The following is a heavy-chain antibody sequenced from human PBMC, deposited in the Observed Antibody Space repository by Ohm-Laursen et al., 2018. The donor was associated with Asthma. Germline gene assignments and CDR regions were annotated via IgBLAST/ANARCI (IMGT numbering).Heavy chain of an antibody. V-gene: IGHV1-69*01. D-gene: IGHD2-15*01. CDR1: GYTFTSYG. Sequence: SSVKVSCKASGYTFTSYGISWVRQAPGQGLEWMGGIIPIFGTANYAQKFQGRVTITADESTSTAYMELSSLRSEDTAVYYCARVWFGGDCSGGSCYHSDYYYGMDVWGQGTTVTVSS. CDR3: ARVWFGGDCSGGSCYHSDYYYGMDV. J-gene: IGHJ6*02. CDR2: IIPIFGTA.